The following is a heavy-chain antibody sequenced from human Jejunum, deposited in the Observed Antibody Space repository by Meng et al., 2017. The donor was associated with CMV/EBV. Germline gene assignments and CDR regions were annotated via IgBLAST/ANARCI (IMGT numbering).Heavy chain of an antibody. J-gene: IGHJ4*02. V-gene: IGHV4-4*01. CDR3: ARSSGYWSLDY. Sequence: AVSGHSISIHYYWSWVRQPPGKGLEWSGEISHSGTTKYTPSLKSRVTISMDRTNNHFSLRVTSVTAADTGVYFCARSSGYWSLDYWGQGTLVTVSS. CDR2: ISHSGTT. D-gene: IGHD2-8*02. CDR1: GHSISIHYY.